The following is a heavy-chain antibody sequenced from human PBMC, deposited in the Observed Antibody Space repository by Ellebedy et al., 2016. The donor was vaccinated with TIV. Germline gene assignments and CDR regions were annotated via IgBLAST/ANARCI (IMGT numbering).Heavy chain of an antibody. V-gene: IGHV4-34*01. CDR1: GGSFFGFY. CDR2: INHSGST. D-gene: IGHD3-22*01. Sequence: SETLSLXXGVSGGSFFGFYWTWIRQPPGKGLEWIGEINHSGSTNYNPSFKSRVTMSVDTSKDAISLRLTYVTAADTAIYYCARGLTYDTTAYSYAGSPKEFDFWGQGTLVTVSS. J-gene: IGHJ4*02. CDR3: ARGLTYDTTAYSYAGSPKEFDF.